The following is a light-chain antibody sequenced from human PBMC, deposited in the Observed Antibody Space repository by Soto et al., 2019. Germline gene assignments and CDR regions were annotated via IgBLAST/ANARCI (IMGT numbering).Light chain of an antibody. CDR3: AAWDDSLSGVV. J-gene: IGLJ2*01. CDR2: GDD. Sequence: QAVVTQPPSASGTPGQRVAISCSGSNSNIGSNTVNWYQHLPRTAPKLLIYGDDQRPSGVPDRFSGSKSGTSASLVISGLQSEDEADYYCAAWDDSLSGVVFGGGTKLTVL. CDR1: NSNIGSNT. V-gene: IGLV1-44*01.